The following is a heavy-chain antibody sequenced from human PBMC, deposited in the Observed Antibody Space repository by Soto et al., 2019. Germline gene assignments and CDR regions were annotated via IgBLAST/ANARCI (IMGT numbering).Heavy chain of an antibody. CDR2: ISVYNGNT. Sequence: QVQLVQSEAEVRKPGASVKASCKDSGYIFNNYGITWVRQAPGQGLEWMGWISVYNGNTNYAKKFQGRLIMTTDTSTTTANMELRSLRSDDTAVYYCARDLGTAPTKGGMVYWGQGTLVTVSS. CDR1: GYIFNNYG. CDR3: ARDLGTAPTKGGMVY. D-gene: IGHD2-8*01. J-gene: IGHJ4*02. V-gene: IGHV1-18*01.